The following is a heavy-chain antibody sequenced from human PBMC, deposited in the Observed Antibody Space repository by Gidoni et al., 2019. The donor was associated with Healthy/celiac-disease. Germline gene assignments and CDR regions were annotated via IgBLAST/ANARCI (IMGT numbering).Heavy chain of an antibody. CDR3: AKDSGSGFLGAFDI. CDR2: ISGHNDDT. CDR1: GFTFDDYA. Sequence: EVQVVESGGGVEQPGGSLRLSCAASGFTFDDYAMHLVRQAPGKGLQWVSLISGHNDDTYYADSVKGRFTISWDNSKNSLYLQMNSLRTEDTALYYCAKDSGSGFLGAFDIWGQGTMVTVSS. D-gene: IGHD6-19*01. V-gene: IGHV3-43*02. J-gene: IGHJ3*02.